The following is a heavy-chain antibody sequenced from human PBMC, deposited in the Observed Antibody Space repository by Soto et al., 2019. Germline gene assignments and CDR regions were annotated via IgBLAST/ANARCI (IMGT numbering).Heavy chain of an antibody. J-gene: IGHJ4*02. Sequence: APGKGLGRVVRIKSKTDGGTTDYAAPVKGRFTISRDDSKTTLYLQMNSLKTEDTAVYYCTTDPEVYYDILTGPLEVWGQGALVTVSS. CDR3: TTDPEVYYDILTGPLEV. V-gene: IGHV3-15*07. CDR2: IKSKTDGGTT. D-gene: IGHD3-9*01.